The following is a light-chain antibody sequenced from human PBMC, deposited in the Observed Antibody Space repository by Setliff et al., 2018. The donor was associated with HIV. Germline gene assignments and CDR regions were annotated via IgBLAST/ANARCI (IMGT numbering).Light chain of an antibody. CDR2: SNN. J-gene: IGLJ1*01. Sequence: QSVLTQPPSASGTPGQRVTISCSGSSSNIGSNTVTWYQQLPGTAPKLLIYSNNQRPSGVSDRFSGSKSGTSASLAISGLQSEDEADYYCAAWDDSLNGRVFGTGTKGTV. CDR1: SSNIGSNT. CDR3: AAWDDSLNGRV. V-gene: IGLV1-44*01.